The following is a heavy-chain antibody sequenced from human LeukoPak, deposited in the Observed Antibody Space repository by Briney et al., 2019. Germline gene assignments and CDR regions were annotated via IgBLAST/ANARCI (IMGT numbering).Heavy chain of an antibody. CDR3: ARDHVVDGLVFDY. D-gene: IGHD2-15*01. J-gene: IGHJ4*02. CDR1: GFTFSSYW. CDR2: INQDGSEK. V-gene: IGHV3-7*01. Sequence: GGSLTLSCAASGFTFSSYWMSRVRQAPGKGLEWVANINQDGSEKYYVDSVKGRFTISRDNAKNSLYLQMNSLRAEDTAVYYCARDHVVDGLVFDYWGQGALVTVSS.